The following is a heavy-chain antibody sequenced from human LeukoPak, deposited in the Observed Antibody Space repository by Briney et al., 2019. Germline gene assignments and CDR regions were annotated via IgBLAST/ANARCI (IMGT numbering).Heavy chain of an antibody. J-gene: IGHJ5*02. D-gene: IGHD3-10*01. CDR1: GFTFSSYW. Sequence: HSGGSLRLSCAASGFTFSSYWMSWVRQAPGKGLEWVANIKQDGSEKYYVDSVKGRFTISRDNAKNSLYLQMNSLRAEDTAVYYCAAAMVRGVFDPWGQGTLVTVSS. V-gene: IGHV3-7*03. CDR3: AAAMVRGVFDP. CDR2: IKQDGSEK.